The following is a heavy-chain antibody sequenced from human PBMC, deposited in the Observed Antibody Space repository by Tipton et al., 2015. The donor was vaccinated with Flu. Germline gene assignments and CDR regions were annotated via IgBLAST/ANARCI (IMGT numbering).Heavy chain of an antibody. V-gene: IGHV4-39*07. CDR3: ARVWSSFVATASLDY. J-gene: IGHJ4*02. CDR2: LYYSGGA. D-gene: IGHD1-1*01. CDR1: GGSITTSGYF. Sequence: GLVKPSETLSLTCTVSGGSITTSGYFWSWLRQPPGKGLEWIGSLYYSGGAHHNPSLTSRVTISLDMSKDQFSLKLASVTAADTAVYYCARVWSSFVATASLDYWGRGTLVTVSS.